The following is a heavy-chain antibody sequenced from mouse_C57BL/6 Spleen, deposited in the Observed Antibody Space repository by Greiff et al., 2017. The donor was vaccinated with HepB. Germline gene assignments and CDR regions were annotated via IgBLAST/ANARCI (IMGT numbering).Heavy chain of an antibody. CDR3: ARDRLLDAMDY. CDR1: GFTFSSYA. D-gene: IGHD1-1*01. Sequence: EVQLMESGGGLVKPGGSLKLSCAASGFTFSSYAMSWVRQTPEKRLEWVATISDGGSYTYYPDNVKGRFTISRDNAKNNLYLQMSHLKSEDTAMYYCARDRLLDAMDYWGQGTSVTVSS. V-gene: IGHV5-4*01. J-gene: IGHJ4*01. CDR2: ISDGGSYT.